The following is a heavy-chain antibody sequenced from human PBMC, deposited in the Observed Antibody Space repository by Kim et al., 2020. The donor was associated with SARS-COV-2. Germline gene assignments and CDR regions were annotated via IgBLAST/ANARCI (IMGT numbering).Heavy chain of an antibody. Sequence: GSLRLSCAASGFTFSSYAMSWVRQAPGKGLEWVSAISGSGGSTYYADSVKGRFTISRDNSKNTLYLQMNSLRAEDTAVYYCANSLRVVNDPFDYWGQGTLVTVSS. CDR1: GFTFSSYA. D-gene: IGHD3-22*01. CDR3: ANSLRVVNDPFDY. V-gene: IGHV3-23*01. CDR2: ISGSGGST. J-gene: IGHJ4*02.